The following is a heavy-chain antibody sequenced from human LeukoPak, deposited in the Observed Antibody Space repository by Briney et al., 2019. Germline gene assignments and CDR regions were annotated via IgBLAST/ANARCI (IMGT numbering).Heavy chain of an antibody. Sequence: ASVKVSCKASGYTCTSYYMHWVRQAPGQGLEWMGIINPSGGSTSYAQKFQGRVTMTRDTSTSTVYMELSSLRSEDTAVYYCARDSSITFGGVIVLRYYFDYWGQGTLVTVSS. CDR2: INPSGGST. CDR3: ARDSSITFGGVIVLRYYFDY. CDR1: GYTCTSYY. V-gene: IGHV1-46*01. J-gene: IGHJ4*02. D-gene: IGHD3-16*02.